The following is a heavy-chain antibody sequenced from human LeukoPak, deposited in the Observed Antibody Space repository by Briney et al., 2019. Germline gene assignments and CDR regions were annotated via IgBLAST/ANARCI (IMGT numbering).Heavy chain of an antibody. D-gene: IGHD1-26*01. V-gene: IGHV3-30*18. Sequence: GGSLRLSCAASGFTFSSYGMHWVRQAPGKGLEWVAVISYDGSNKYYADSVKGRFTISRDNSKNTLYLQMNSPRAEDTAVYYCAKDYLGATDLYYFDYWGQGTLVTVSS. J-gene: IGHJ4*02. CDR1: GFTFSSYG. CDR2: ISYDGSNK. CDR3: AKDYLGATDLYYFDY.